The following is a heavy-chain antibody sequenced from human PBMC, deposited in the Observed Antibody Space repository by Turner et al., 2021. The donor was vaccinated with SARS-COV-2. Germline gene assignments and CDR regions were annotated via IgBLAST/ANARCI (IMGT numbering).Heavy chain of an antibody. V-gene: IGHV1-8*03. CDR1: VFTFTTYD. D-gene: IGHD4-4*01. CDR2: MNPSSGHT. J-gene: IGHJ3*02. Sequence: QVTLVQAGAEVMTSGASVIHPCKASVFTFTTYDINWVRQAAGRGREWMGWMNPSSGHTAYAEKFQGRGTITRKASISTIDKEQSSLRSDDAAVYYCASRDSNGYVGAFDMWGQGTIVTVSS. CDR3: ASRDSNGYVGAFDM.